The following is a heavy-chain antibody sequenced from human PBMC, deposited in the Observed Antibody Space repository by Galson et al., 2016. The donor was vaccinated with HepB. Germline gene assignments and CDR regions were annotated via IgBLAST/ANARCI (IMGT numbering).Heavy chain of an antibody. CDR2: ISGSATST. CDR3: ARDLSWGTYYDQGDF. V-gene: IGHV3-11*01. CDR1: EFIVNNNY. J-gene: IGHJ4*02. D-gene: IGHD3-10*01. Sequence: SLRLSCAASEFIVNNNYMNCVRQAPGKGLEWVSSISGSATSTYYAESVKGRFSISRDNARNRLYLHMKGLRVADTAVYYCARDLSWGTYYDQGDFWGQGTLVAVSS.